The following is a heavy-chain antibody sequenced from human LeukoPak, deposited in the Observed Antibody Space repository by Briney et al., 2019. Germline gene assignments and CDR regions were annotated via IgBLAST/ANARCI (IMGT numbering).Heavy chain of an antibody. CDR1: GFTFSSYA. Sequence: GGSLRLSCAASGFTFSSYAMSWVRQAPGKGLEWVSAISGSGGSTYYADSVKGRFTISRDNSKNTLYPQMNSLRDEDTAVYYCAREKTTVSAGMVGATTAQYYFDYWGQGTMVTVSS. D-gene: IGHD1-26*01. J-gene: IGHJ4*02. V-gene: IGHV3-23*01. CDR3: AREKTTVSAGMVGATTAQYYFDY. CDR2: ISGSGGST.